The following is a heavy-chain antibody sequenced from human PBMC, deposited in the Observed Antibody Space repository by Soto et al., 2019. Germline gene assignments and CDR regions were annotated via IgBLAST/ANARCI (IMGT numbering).Heavy chain of an antibody. CDR1: GFTFSSYA. D-gene: IGHD2-15*01. J-gene: IGHJ3*02. V-gene: IGHV3-23*01. CDR3: AKDVRYCRGGSCYFDAFDI. CDR2: VSGSGGST. Sequence: GGSRRLSCATSGFTFSSYAMSWVRQAPGKGLEWVSGVSGSGGSTYFPDSVKGRFTISRDNSKNTLYLQMNSLRAEDTAVYYCAKDVRYCRGGSCYFDAFDIWGQGTMVTVSS.